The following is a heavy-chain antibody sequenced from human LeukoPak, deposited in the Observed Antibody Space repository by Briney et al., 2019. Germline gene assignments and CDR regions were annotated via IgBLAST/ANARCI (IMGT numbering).Heavy chain of an antibody. D-gene: IGHD3-10*01. J-gene: IGHJ5*02. CDR3: ARAYYGSGRGMVSYWFDP. CDR2: IYYSGST. CDR1: GGSISIGDYY. Sequence: SETLSLTCTVSGGSISIGDYYWSWIRQPPGKGLEWIGYIYYSGSTYYNPSLKSRVTISVDTSKNQFSLKLSSVTAADTAVYYCARAYYGSGRGMVSYWFDPWGQGTLVTVSS. V-gene: IGHV4-30-4*01.